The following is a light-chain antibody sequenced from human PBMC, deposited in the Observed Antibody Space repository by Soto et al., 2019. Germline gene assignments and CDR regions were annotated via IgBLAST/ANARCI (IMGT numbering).Light chain of an antibody. Sequence: QSALTQPPSASGSPGQSVTISCTGTSSDVGRYNYVSWYQQHPGKAPKLMIYEVNKRPSEVPDRFSGSKSGNTASLTVSGLQAEDEADYYCSSYTGTSYTGTTIGVFGGGTKLTVL. CDR2: EVN. V-gene: IGLV2-8*01. CDR3: SSYTGTSYTGTTIGV. CDR1: SSDVGRYNY. J-gene: IGLJ2*01.